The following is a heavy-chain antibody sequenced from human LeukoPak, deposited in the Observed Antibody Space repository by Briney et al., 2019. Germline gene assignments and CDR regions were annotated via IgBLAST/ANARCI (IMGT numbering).Heavy chain of an antibody. CDR2: INPNSGGT. CDR3: ARGERCLQLMFDY. CDR1: GYTFTGYY. V-gene: IGHV1-2*02. D-gene: IGHD5-24*01. Sequence: ASVKVSCKASGYTFTGYYMHWVRQAPGQGLEWMGWINPNSGGTNYAQKLQGRVTMTRDTSISTAYMELSSLRSDDTAVYYCARGERCLQLMFDYWGQGTLVTVSS. J-gene: IGHJ4*02.